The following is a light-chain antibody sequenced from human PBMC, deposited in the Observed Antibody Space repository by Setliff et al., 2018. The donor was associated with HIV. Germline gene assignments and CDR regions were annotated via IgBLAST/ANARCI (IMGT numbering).Light chain of an antibody. CDR1: SSDVGGYNY. Sequence: LTQPPSASGSPGQSVTISCTGTSSDVGGYNYVSWYQQHPGKAPKLMIYEVSKRPSGVPDRFSGSKSGNTASLTVSGLQAEDEADYYCSSYAGTNNWGVFGTGTKVTVL. J-gene: IGLJ1*01. V-gene: IGLV2-8*01. CDR3: SSYAGTNNWGV. CDR2: EVS.